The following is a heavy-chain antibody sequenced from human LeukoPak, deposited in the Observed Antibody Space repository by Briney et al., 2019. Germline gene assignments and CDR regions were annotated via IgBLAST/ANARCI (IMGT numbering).Heavy chain of an antibody. J-gene: IGHJ4*02. CDR1: GFTFSSYS. CDR2: ITSTSSTI. Sequence: GGFLTLSCAASGFTFSSYSMNWVRQAPPKGLELVSYITSTSSTIYYAHSVKGRFTISRDNAKNSLYLQMNSLRDEDTAIYYCARDSIGDYWGQGPLVTVPS. D-gene: IGHD3-10*01. V-gene: IGHV3-48*02. CDR3: ARDSIGDY.